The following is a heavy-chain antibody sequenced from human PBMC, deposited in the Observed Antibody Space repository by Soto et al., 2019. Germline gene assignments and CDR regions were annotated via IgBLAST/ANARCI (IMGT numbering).Heavy chain of an antibody. D-gene: IGHD2-21*02. Sequence: QVQLQESGPGLVKPSQTLSLTCTVSGGSISSGGYYWSWIRQHPGKGLEWLGYIYYSGSTYYNPSLKSRVTISVDTSKNQFSLKLSSVTAADTAVYYCARLAADCGGDCYSNFDYWGQGTLVTVSS. V-gene: IGHV4-31*03. J-gene: IGHJ4*02. CDR2: IYYSGST. CDR3: ARLAADCGGDCYSNFDY. CDR1: GGSISSGGYY.